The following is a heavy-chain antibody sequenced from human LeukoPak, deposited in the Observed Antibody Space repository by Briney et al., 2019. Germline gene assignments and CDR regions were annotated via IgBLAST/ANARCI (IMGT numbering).Heavy chain of an antibody. CDR1: GYTFTSYD. Sequence: ASVKVSCKASGYTFTSYDINWVRQATGQGLEWMGWMNPNSGNTGYAQKFQGRVTITRNTSISTAYMELSSLRSDDTAAYYCARDGGEVPAAIRGWFDPWGQGTLVTVSS. CDR2: MNPNSGNT. V-gene: IGHV1-8*03. D-gene: IGHD2-2*02. CDR3: ARDGGEVPAAIRGWFDP. J-gene: IGHJ5*02.